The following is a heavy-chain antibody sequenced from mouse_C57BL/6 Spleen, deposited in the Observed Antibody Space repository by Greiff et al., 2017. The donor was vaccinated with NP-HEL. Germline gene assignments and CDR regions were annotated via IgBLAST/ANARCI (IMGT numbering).Heavy chain of an antibody. J-gene: IGHJ2*01. CDR1: GYTFTSYW. Sequence: QVQLQQPGAELVMPGASVKLSCKASGYTFTSYWMHWVKQRPGQGLEWIGEIDPSDSYTNYNQKFKGKSTLTVDKSSSTAYMQLSSLTSEDSAVYYCARDNNYGGYFDYWGQGTTLTVSS. CDR3: ARDNNYGGYFDY. V-gene: IGHV1-69*01. D-gene: IGHD2-12*01. CDR2: IDPSDSYT.